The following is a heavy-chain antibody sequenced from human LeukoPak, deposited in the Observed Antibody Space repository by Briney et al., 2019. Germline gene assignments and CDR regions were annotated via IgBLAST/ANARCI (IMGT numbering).Heavy chain of an antibody. CDR1: GFTFSSYA. CDR3: ARKRYSGSYYLDY. CDR2: ISYDGSNK. D-gene: IGHD1-26*01. Sequence: PGGSLRLSCAASGFTFSSYAMHWVRQAPGKGLEWVAVISYDGSNKYYADSVKGRFTISRDNAKNSLYLQMNSLRAEDTAVYYCARKRYSGSYYLDYWGQGTLVTVSS. J-gene: IGHJ4*02. V-gene: IGHV3-30*04.